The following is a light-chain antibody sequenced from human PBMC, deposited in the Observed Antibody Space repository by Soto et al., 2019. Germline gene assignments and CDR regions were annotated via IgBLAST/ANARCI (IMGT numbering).Light chain of an antibody. Sequence: DIQMTQSPSTLSASVGDRVTITCRASQSISYWLAWYQQKPGKAPNLLIYDASSLESRVPSRFSGSGSGTEFTLTISSLQPDDFGTYYCQQYNSYALTFGGGTKVEIK. J-gene: IGKJ4*01. CDR2: DAS. CDR3: QQYNSYALT. V-gene: IGKV1-5*01. CDR1: QSISYW.